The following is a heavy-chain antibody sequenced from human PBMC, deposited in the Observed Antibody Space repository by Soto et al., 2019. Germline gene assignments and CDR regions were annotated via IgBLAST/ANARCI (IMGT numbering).Heavy chain of an antibody. V-gene: IGHV1-18*01. CDR1: GYTFTGYG. Sequence: VPSVKVSCKASGYTFTGYGISWVRQAPGQGLEWMGWISTYNGNTNFAQKLQGRVTMTTDTSTSTAYMELRSLRSDDTAVYYCARELFYYDRSLATWGQGTFVTVSA. J-gene: IGHJ5*02. CDR2: ISTYNGNT. CDR3: ARELFYYDRSLAT. D-gene: IGHD3-22*01.